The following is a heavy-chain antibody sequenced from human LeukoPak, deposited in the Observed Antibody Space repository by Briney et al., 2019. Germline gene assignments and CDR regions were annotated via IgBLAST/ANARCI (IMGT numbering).Heavy chain of an antibody. V-gene: IGHV3-30*04. Sequence: GGSLRLSCAASGFTFSSYAMHWVRQAPGKGLEWVGVISYDGSNKYYADSVKGRFTISRDNSKNTLYLQMNSLRAEDTAVYYCARGIRAAVAGTAFDYWGQGTLVTVSS. CDR3: ARGIRAAVAGTAFDY. J-gene: IGHJ4*02. D-gene: IGHD6-19*01. CDR1: GFTFSSYA. CDR2: ISYDGSNK.